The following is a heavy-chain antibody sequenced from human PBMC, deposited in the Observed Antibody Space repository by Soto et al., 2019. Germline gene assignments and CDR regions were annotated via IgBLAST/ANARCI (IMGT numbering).Heavy chain of an antibody. Sequence: GGSLRLSCVASGFSFRSYSMNWVRQAPGKGPEWVAYVSGSGNTQYYADSVKGRFTISRDNSKDTLYLQMNSLRAEDTAVYYCAKMYYDILTGYNDAFDIWGQGTMVTVSS. V-gene: IGHV3-48*01. D-gene: IGHD3-9*01. CDR2: VSGSGNTQ. J-gene: IGHJ3*02. CDR1: GFSFRSYS. CDR3: AKMYYDILTGYNDAFDI.